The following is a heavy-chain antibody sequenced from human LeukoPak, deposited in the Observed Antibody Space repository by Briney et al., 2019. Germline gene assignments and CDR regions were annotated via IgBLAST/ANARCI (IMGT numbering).Heavy chain of an antibody. D-gene: IGHD3-22*01. Sequence: GGSLRLSCAASGFTFSSYSMNWVRQAPGKGLEWVSFISTSSSYIYYVDSVKGRFTISRDNAKNSLYLQMNSLRAEDTAVYYCARYDSSGYLINGASDYWGQGTLVTVSS. CDR1: GFTFSSYS. J-gene: IGHJ4*02. CDR2: ISTSSSYI. V-gene: IGHV3-21*01. CDR3: ARYDSSGYLINGASDY.